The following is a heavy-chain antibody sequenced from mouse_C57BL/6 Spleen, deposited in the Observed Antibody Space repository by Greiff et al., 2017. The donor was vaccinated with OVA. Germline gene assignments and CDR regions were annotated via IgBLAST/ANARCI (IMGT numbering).Heavy chain of an antibody. V-gene: IGHV1-80*01. CDR1: GYAFSSYW. D-gene: IGHD2-5*01. J-gene: IGHJ2*01. CDR2: IYPGDGDT. Sequence: VHLVESGAELVKPGASVKISCKASGYAFSSYWMNWVKQRPGKGLEWIGQIYPGDGDTNYNGKFKGKATLTADKSSSTAYMQLSSLTSEDSAVYFCARGDYSNSFDYWGQGTTLTVSS. CDR3: ARGDYSNSFDY.